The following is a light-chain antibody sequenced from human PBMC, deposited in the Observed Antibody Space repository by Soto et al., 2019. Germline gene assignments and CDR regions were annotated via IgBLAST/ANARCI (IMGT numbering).Light chain of an antibody. CDR3: QSFYTSLRGSV. CDR1: SANIGAGYD. CDR2: GNN. V-gene: IGLV1-40*01. Sequence: QSVLTQPPSVSGAPGQRVTISCSGTSANIGAGYDVHWYHQVPGTAPKLLIYGNNNRPSGVPDRFSGSRSGTSASLAITGLQAEDEADYYCQSFYTSLRGSVFGGGTKVTVL. J-gene: IGLJ3*02.